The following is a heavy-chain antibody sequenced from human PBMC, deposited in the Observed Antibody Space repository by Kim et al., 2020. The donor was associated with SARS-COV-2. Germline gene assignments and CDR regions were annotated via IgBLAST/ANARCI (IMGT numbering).Heavy chain of an antibody. Sequence: GGSLRLSCAASGFTFSSYGMHWVRQAPGKGLEWVAVISYDGSNKYYADSVKGRFTISRDNSKNTLYLQMNSLRAEDTAVYYCAKEAGSTVSHYYYGMDVWGQGTTVTVSS. J-gene: IGHJ6*02. D-gene: IGHD2-2*01. CDR3: AKEAGSTVSHYYYGMDV. CDR2: ISYDGSNK. V-gene: IGHV3-30*18. CDR1: GFTFSSYG.